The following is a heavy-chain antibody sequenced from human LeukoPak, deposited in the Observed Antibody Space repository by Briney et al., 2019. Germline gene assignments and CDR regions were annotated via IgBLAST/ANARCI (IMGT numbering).Heavy chain of an antibody. CDR3: VKDDGWVQYAN. CDR1: GFIFSHHG. D-gene: IGHD5-24*01. V-gene: IGHV3-23*01. J-gene: IGHJ4*02. Sequence: PGGSLRLSCATSGFIFSHHGMNWVRRAPGKGLEWVSGIRSEAVTTYYADSVKGRFSISRDNSTNTVYLQMNSLSAEDAAVYYCVKDDGWVQYANWGQGTLVTVSS. CDR2: IRSEAVTT.